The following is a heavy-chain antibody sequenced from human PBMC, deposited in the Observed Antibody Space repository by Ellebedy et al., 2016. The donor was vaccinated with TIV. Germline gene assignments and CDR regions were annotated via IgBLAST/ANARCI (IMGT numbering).Heavy chain of an antibody. J-gene: IGHJ3*02. CDR1: GYTFTSYD. V-gene: IGHV1-8*01. CDR3: ASYVVVPAAIFLSDAFDI. Sequence: AASVKVSCKASGYTFTSYDINWVRQATGQGLEWMGWMNPNSGNTGYAQKFQGRVTMTRNTSISTAYMELSSLRSEDTAVYYCASYVVVPAAIFLSDAFDIWGQGTMVTVSS. D-gene: IGHD2-2*01. CDR2: MNPNSGNT.